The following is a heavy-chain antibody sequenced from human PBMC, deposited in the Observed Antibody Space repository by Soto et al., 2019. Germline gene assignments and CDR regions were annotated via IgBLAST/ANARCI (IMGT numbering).Heavy chain of an antibody. Sequence: SETLSLNCNASGVSVSSNSWRWIRQPPGKGLEWIGYIYYSGTTNFNPSLKSRVTISVDTSKNQFSLKLSSVTAADTSVYYCARGSYSSGYGGYWYFDLWGRGTLVTVS. J-gene: IGHJ2*01. V-gene: IGHV4-59*02. CDR2: IYYSGTT. CDR3: ARGSYSSGYGGYWYFDL. D-gene: IGHD6-19*01. CDR1: GVSVSSNS.